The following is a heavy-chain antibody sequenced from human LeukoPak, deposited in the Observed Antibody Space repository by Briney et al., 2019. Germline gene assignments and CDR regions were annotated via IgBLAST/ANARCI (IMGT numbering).Heavy chain of an antibody. V-gene: IGHV1-8*01. D-gene: IGHD3-10*01. J-gene: IGHJ4*02. CDR1: GYTFTGYD. Sequence: APVKVSCKTSGYTFTGYDINWVRQATGQGLEWMGWMDPNTGNTGYVQKFQGRVTMTRDTSISTAYMELNSLTSEDTAIYYCTKGSSSGSHRDYWGQGTLVTVSS. CDR2: MDPNTGNT. CDR3: TKGSSSGSHRDY.